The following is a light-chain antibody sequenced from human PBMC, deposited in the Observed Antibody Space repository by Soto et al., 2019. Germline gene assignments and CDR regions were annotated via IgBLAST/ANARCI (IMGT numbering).Light chain of an antibody. CDR2: GAS. CDR1: QSVGSS. V-gene: IGKV3-15*01. Sequence: EIVMTQSPATLSVSPGERATLPCRASQSVGSSLAWYQQKPGQAPRLLINGASTRATGIPARFSGSGSGTEFTLTIRSLQSEDFAVYYCQQYDNWPLTFGPGTKVDIK. CDR3: QQYDNWPLT. J-gene: IGKJ3*01.